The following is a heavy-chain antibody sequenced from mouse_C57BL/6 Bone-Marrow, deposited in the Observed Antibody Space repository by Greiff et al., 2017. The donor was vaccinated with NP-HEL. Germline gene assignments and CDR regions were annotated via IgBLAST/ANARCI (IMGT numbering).Heavy chain of an antibody. CDR3: ARAYYGYGGY. CDR2: ISYDGSN. J-gene: IGHJ2*01. CDR1: GYSITSGYY. V-gene: IGHV3-6*01. Sequence: EVKLQESGPGLVKPSQSLSLTCSVTGYSITSGYYWNWIRQFPGNKLEWMGYISYDGSNNYNPSLKNRISITRDTSKNQFFLKLNSVTTEDTATYYCARAYYGYGGYWGQGTTLTVSS. D-gene: IGHD2-9*01.